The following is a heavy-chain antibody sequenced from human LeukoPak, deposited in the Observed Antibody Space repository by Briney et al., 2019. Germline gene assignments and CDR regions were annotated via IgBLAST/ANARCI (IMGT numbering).Heavy chain of an antibody. Sequence: GGSLRLSCAASGFTVSSNYMSWVRQAPGKGLEWVSVIYSGGSTYYADSVKGRFTISRDNSKNMLYLQMNSLRAEDTAVYYCAKGDSGYTRYYFDSWGQGTLVTVSS. CDR2: IYSGGST. D-gene: IGHD6-13*01. CDR3: AKGDSGYTRYYFDS. V-gene: IGHV3-66*01. CDR1: GFTVSSNY. J-gene: IGHJ4*02.